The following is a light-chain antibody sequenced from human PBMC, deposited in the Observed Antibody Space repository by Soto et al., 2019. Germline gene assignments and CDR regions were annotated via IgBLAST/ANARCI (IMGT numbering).Light chain of an antibody. J-gene: IGLJ2*01. CDR1: SSDVGGYNY. Sequence: QSALTQPRSVSGSPGQSVTISCTGTSSDVGGYNYVSWYQQRPGKAPKLLIYDVNDRPSGVPDRFSGSKSGNTASLTISGLLAEDEADYFCCSYAGTSTFVIFGGGTKLTVL. V-gene: IGLV2-11*01. CDR3: CSYAGTSTFVI. CDR2: DVN.